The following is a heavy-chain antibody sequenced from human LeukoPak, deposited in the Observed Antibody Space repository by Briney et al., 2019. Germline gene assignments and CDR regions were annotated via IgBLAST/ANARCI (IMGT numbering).Heavy chain of an antibody. D-gene: IGHD5-12*01. V-gene: IGHV3-48*03. CDR3: ARDSRIGYSGYDLDY. J-gene: IGHJ4*02. CDR1: GFTFSNYK. Sequence: GGSPRLSCAASGFTFSNYKMNWVRQAPGKGLEWVSYISSSGSIIYYSDSVKGRFTISRDNAKNSLYLQMNSLRAEDTAVYYCARDSRIGYSGYDLDYWGQGTLVTVSS. CDR2: ISSSGSII.